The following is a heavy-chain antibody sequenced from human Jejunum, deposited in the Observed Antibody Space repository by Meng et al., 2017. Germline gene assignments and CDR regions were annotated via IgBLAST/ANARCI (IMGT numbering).Heavy chain of an antibody. V-gene: IGHV4-4*02. CDR1: GASISRTNW. CDR2: IDPSEST. Sequence: VQLQPWGAGLLKPSETLSLTCAVSGASISRTNWWSWVRQPPGKGLEWIGKIDPSESTHYNPSLKGRVTISADRSKNQFSLRLTSVTAADTAIYYCARAYCTDVSCHDFFDSWGQGTLVTVSS. D-gene: IGHD2-8*01. J-gene: IGHJ4*02. CDR3: ARAYCTDVSCHDFFDS.